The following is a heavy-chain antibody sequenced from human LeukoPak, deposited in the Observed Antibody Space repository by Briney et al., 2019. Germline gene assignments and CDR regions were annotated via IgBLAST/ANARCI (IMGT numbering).Heavy chain of an antibody. Sequence: GGSLRLSCAASGFTFSSSWMSWVRQAPGKGLEWVANIKQDGSEKYYVDSVKGRFTISRDNAKNSLYLQMNSLRAEDTAVYYCAKTLSSYGGSDCWGQGTLVTVSS. CDR2: IKQDGSEK. J-gene: IGHJ4*02. CDR3: AKTLSSYGGSDC. V-gene: IGHV3-7*01. CDR1: GFTFSSSW. D-gene: IGHD4-23*01.